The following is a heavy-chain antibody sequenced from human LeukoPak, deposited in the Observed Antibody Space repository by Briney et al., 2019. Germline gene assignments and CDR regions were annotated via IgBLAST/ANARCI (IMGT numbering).Heavy chain of an antibody. V-gene: IGHV3-23*01. D-gene: IGHD3-3*02. CDR1: GFTFSSYA. Sequence: GGSLRLSCAASGFTFSSYAMSWVRRAPGKGLEWVSGITTSGGSASYADSVKGRFTISRDNSKNTVYLQMNSLRVEDTALYYCAKESPHFDYWGQGTLVTVSS. CDR3: AKESPHFDY. J-gene: IGHJ4*02. CDR2: ITTSGGSA.